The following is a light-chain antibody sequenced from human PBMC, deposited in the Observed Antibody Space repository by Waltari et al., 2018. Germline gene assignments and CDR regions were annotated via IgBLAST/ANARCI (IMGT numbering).Light chain of an antibody. Sequence: DIQMTQSPSSLSASVGDRVTITCRASQSISSYLNWYQQKPGKAPKLLIYAGSSLQSGVPSRFSGSGSGTDFTLTISSLQPEDFATYYCQQSYSTLLLTFGGGTKVESK. V-gene: IGKV1-39*01. CDR3: QQSYSTLLLT. CDR2: AGS. J-gene: IGKJ4*01. CDR1: QSISSY.